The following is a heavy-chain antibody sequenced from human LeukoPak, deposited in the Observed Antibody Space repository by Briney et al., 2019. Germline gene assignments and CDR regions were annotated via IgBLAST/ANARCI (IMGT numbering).Heavy chain of an antibody. Sequence: PGGSLRLSCAASGFTFSSYAMSWVRQAPGKGLEWVSSISGSGGSTYYADSVKGRVTISRDNPKTTLYLQMNSMRAEDTAVYYCAKVRGTMMVVVITTSRAYDYWGQGTLVTVSS. J-gene: IGHJ4*02. V-gene: IGHV3-23*01. CDR1: GFTFSSYA. D-gene: IGHD3-22*01. CDR3: AKVRGTMMVVVITTSRAYDY. CDR2: ISGSGGST.